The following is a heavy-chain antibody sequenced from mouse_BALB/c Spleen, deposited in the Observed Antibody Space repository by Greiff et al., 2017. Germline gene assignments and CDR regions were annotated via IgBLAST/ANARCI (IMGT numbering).Heavy chain of an antibody. Sequence: DVKLVESGGGLVKPGGSLKLSCAASGFAFSSYDMSWVRQTPEKRLEWVAYISSGGGSTYYPDTVKGRFTISRDNAKNTLYLQMSSLKSEDTAMYYCARHNGFYAMDYWGQGTSVTVSS. D-gene: IGHD2-2*01. CDR2: ISSGGGST. CDR1: GFAFSSYD. J-gene: IGHJ4*01. CDR3: ARHNGFYAMDY. V-gene: IGHV5-12-1*01.